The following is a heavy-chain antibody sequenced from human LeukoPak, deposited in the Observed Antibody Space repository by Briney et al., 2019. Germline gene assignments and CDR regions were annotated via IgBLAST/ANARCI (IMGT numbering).Heavy chain of an antibody. D-gene: IGHD6-19*01. V-gene: IGHV4-34*01. Sequence: ASETLSLTCAVYGGSFSGDFWRWIRQSPGKGLEWIGEINHGGSTTYNPSLQSRVTMSVDTSTNQISLKMTSVTAADTAIYYCARHTWQWVPFADWGQGTQVTISS. CDR3: ARHTWQWVPFAD. CDR1: GGSFSGDF. CDR2: INHGGST. J-gene: IGHJ4*02.